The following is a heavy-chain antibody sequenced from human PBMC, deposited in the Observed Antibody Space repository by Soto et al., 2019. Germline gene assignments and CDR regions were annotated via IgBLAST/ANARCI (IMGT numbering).Heavy chain of an antibody. J-gene: IGHJ5*02. V-gene: IGHV3-30*03. CDR2: ISHDGNAQ. CDR3: ARDYGPSNWYNWFHP. D-gene: IGHD4-17*01. CDR1: GFILSTYG. Sequence: GGSLRLSCAASGFILSTYGMHWVRQAPGKGLEWVAMISHDGNAQYYVDSMKGRFSVSRDTSKNTLHLHMNSLRSEDTGLCYCARDYGPSNWYNWFHPWGQGTLVTVSS.